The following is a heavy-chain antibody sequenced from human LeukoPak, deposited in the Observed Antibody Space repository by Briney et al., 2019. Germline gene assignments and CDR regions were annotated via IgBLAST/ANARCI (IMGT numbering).Heavy chain of an antibody. V-gene: IGHV3-23*01. CDR3: ATDIGYSYGADNY. D-gene: IGHD5-12*01. J-gene: IGHJ4*02. CDR2: ISGSGGST. Sequence: GGSLRLSCAASRFSFSNSAMSWVRQAPGKGLEWVSVISGSGGSTYYADSVKGRLTISRDNSKNTLFLQMHSLRDEDTAVYYCATDIGYSYGADNYWGQGTLVTVSS. CDR1: RFSFSNSA.